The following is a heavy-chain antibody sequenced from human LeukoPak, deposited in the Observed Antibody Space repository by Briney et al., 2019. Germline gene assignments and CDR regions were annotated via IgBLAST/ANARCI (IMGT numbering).Heavy chain of an antibody. Sequence: GGSLRLSCAASGFTFSSYSMNWVRQAPGKGLEWVSSISSSSSYIYYADSVKGRFTISRDNAKNSLYLQMNSLRAEDTAVYYCARDRPAPSIAARAFDHWGQGTLVTVSS. CDR2: ISSSSSYI. CDR3: ARDRPAPSIAARAFDH. J-gene: IGHJ4*02. CDR1: GFTFSSYS. D-gene: IGHD6-6*01. V-gene: IGHV3-21*01.